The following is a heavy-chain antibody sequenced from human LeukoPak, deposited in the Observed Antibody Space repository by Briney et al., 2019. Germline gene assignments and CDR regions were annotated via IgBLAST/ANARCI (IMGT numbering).Heavy chain of an antibody. CDR1: GYTFTSYA. Sequence: GASVKVSCKASGYTFTSYAMHWVRQAPGQRLEWMGWINAGNGNTKYSQKFQGRVTITRDTSASTAYMELSSLRSEDTAVYYCARRDIVVVEAWFDPWGQGTLVTVSS. CDR3: ARRDIVVVEAWFDP. CDR2: INAGNGNT. D-gene: IGHD2-15*01. J-gene: IGHJ5*02. V-gene: IGHV1-3*01.